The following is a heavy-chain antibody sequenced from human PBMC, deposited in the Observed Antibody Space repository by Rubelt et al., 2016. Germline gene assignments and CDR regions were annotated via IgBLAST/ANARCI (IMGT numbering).Heavy chain of an antibody. Sequence: QVQLVESGGGVVQPGRSLRLSCAASGFTFSSYAMHWVRQAPGKGLEWVAVISYDGSNKYYADSVKGRFTIARDNAKNSLYLQMNSLRAEDTAVYYCARSLLAVACWGQGTLVTVSS. V-gene: IGHV3-30*04. CDR3: ARSLLAVAC. D-gene: IGHD6-19*01. CDR2: ISYDGSNK. J-gene: IGHJ4*02. CDR1: GFTFSSYA.